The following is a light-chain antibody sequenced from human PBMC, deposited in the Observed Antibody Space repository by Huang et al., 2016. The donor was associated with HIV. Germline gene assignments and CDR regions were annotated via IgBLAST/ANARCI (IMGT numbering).Light chain of an antibody. Sequence: EIVLTQSPGTLSLSPGEGATLSCRASQSINNNYLAWFQQKPGQPPRLLIYVASSRATGVPDRFTGSGSGTDFNLTISRLETEDFAMYFCQHYGTSPQTFGQRTKLEIK. V-gene: IGKV3-20*01. CDR3: QHYGTSPQT. J-gene: IGKJ2*01. CDR2: VAS. CDR1: QSINNNY.